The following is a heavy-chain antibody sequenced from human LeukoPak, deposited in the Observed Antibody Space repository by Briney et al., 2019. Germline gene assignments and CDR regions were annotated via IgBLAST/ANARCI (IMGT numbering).Heavy chain of an antibody. J-gene: IGHJ6*02. CDR1: GYTFTSYG. CDR2: ISAHNGNT. D-gene: IGHD2-15*01. CDR3: ARDHGGYCSGGSCYSYLYHYYYGMDV. V-gene: IGHV1-18*01. Sequence: GASVKVSCKASGYTFTSYGISWVRQAPGQGLEWMGWISAHNGNTNYAQKLQGRVTMTTDTSTSTAYMELRSLRSDDTAVYYCARDHGGYCSGGSCYSYLYHYYYGMDVWGQGTTVTVSS.